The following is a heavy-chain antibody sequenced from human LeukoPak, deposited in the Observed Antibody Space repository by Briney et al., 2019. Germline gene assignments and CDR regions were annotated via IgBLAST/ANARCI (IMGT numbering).Heavy chain of an antibody. CDR1: GFTFSSYW. D-gene: IGHD6-19*01. Sequence: GGSLRLSCAASGFTFSSYWMSWVRQAPGKGLEWVANIKQDGSEKNYADSVKARFTISRDNSKNSLFLQMNSLRVEDTAVYFCARQWLAFDSWGQGTLVAVSS. CDR2: IKQDGSEK. CDR3: ARQWLAFDS. V-gene: IGHV3-7*01. J-gene: IGHJ4*02.